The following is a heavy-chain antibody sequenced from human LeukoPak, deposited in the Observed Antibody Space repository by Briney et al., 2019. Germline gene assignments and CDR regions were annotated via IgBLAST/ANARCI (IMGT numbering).Heavy chain of an antibody. V-gene: IGHV3-21*01. D-gene: IGHD1-26*01. CDR1: GFTFSSYN. CDR3: ARDAGGVGATGGEGY. CDR2: ISSSSSYI. Sequence: GGSLRLSCAASGFTFSSYNMNWVRQAPGKGLEWVSSISSSSSYIYYADSVKGRFTISRDNAKNSLYLQMNSLRAEDTAVYYCARDAGGVGATGGEGYWGQGTLVTVSS. J-gene: IGHJ4*02.